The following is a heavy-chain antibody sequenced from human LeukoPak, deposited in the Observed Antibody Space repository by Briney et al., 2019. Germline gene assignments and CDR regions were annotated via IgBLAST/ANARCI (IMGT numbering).Heavy chain of an antibody. D-gene: IGHD3-9*01. J-gene: IGHJ4*02. V-gene: IGHV3-48*03. CDR1: GFTFSNYE. Sequence: GGSLRLSCEASGFTFSNYEMNWVRQAPGKGMDWLAYMTSGGGTIYYADSVKGRFTISRDNSKNTLDLQMSSLRVEDTAVYYCAKAADWLAADYIDYWGQGTLVTVSS. CDR2: MTSGGGTI. CDR3: AKAADWLAADYIDY.